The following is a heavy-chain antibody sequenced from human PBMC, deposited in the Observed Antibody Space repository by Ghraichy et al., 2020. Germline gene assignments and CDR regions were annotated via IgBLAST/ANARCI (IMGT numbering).Heavy chain of an antibody. CDR2: IRYDGSNK. CDR1: GFTFSSYG. Sequence: GGSLRLSCAASGFTFSSYGMHWVRQAPGKGLEWVAFIRYDGSNKYYADSVKGRFTISRDSSKNTLYLQMNSLRAEDTAVYYCANLGLYSSSWPSTFDYWGQGTLVTVSS. V-gene: IGHV3-30*02. J-gene: IGHJ4*02. CDR3: ANLGLYSSSWPSTFDY. D-gene: IGHD6-13*01.